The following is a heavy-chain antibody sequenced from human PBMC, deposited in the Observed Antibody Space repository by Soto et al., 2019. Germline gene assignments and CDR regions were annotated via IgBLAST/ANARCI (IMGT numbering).Heavy chain of an antibody. CDR2: IFPGDSET. CDR3: ARHGEHQWLPHSWFDP. J-gene: IGHJ5*02. CDR1: GYSFTSYW. Sequence: GESLKISCKGSGYSFTSYWIGWVRQMPGKGLEWMGIIFPGDSETRYSPSFQGQVIISADRSTNTAYLQWNSLKASDTAMYFCARHGEHQWLPHSWFDPWGQGTLVTVSS. D-gene: IGHD6-19*01. V-gene: IGHV5-51*01.